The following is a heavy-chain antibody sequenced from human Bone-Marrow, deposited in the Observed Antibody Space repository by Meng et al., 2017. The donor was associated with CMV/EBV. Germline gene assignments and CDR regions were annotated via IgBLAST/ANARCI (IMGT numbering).Heavy chain of an antibody. Sequence: GESLKISCAASGFTFSSYWMHWVRQAAGKGLEWVSYISSSSSYIYYADSVKGRFTISRDNAKNSLYLQMNSLRAEDTAVYYCATRRSSTYYYDSSGEAFDICGQGTMVTASS. V-gene: IGHV3-21*05. CDR3: ATRRSSTYYYDSSGEAFDI. D-gene: IGHD3-22*01. CDR2: ISSSSSYI. J-gene: IGHJ3*02. CDR1: GFTFSSYW.